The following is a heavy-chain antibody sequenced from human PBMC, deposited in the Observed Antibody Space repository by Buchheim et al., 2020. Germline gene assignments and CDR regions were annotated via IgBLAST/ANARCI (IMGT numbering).Heavy chain of an antibody. J-gene: IGHJ4*02. CDR3: ARLIGRGWSLARFDY. V-gene: IGHV4-34*01. CDR2: INHSGST. D-gene: IGHD6-19*01. CDR1: GGSFSGYY. Sequence: QVQLQQWGAGLLKPSETLSLTCAVYGGSFSGYYWSWIRQPPGKGLEWIGEINHSGSTNYNPSLKSRVTIPVDTSKNQFSLKLSSVTAADTAVYYCARLIGRGWSLARFDYWGQGTL.